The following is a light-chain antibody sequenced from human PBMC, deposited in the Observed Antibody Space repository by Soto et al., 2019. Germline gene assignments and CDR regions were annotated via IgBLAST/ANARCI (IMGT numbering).Light chain of an antibody. J-gene: IGKJ1*01. CDR2: GAS. V-gene: IGKV3-15*01. Sequence: EIRVTQSPATLSMSPGDNDPLYCRAGQSVSSNLAWYQQKPGQAPRLLIYGASTRATGIPARFTGSGSGTEFTLTISSLLFDDSAVYYCQQYNNWWTFGQGTKVDIK. CDR3: QQYNNWWT. CDR1: QSVSSN.